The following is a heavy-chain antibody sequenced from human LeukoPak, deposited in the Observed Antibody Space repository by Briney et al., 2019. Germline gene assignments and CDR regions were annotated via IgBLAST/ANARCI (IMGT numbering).Heavy chain of an antibody. CDR3: ATPTLGTIGEYLFDY. D-gene: IGHD1-7*01. V-gene: IGHV5-51*01. J-gene: IGHJ4*02. CDR2: IYPGDSDA. CDR1: GYSFTTYW. Sequence: GESLKISRKGSGYSFTTYWIGWVRQLPGKGLEWMGIIYPGDSDARYSPSFQGRVTISADKSISTAYLQWSTLKASDTAVYYCATPTLGTIGEYLFDYWGQGTLATVSS.